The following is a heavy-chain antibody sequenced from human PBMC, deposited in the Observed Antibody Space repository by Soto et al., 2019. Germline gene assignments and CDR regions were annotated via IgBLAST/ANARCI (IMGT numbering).Heavy chain of an antibody. D-gene: IGHD4-17*01. V-gene: IGHV4-30-4*01. CDR3: AKAGDYVDH. CDR2: VYYSWRT. CDR1: VGSISSGVSY. Sequence: QLQGSGPGLVTPSHTLSITCTVAVGSISSGVSYGSGCGQPPGKDVKWIGYVYYSWRTYYNPSLTSRVTNSVYTSKTQFSLKLSSVTAADTAVYYCAKAGDYVDHWGQGTLVTVSS. J-gene: IGHJ4*02.